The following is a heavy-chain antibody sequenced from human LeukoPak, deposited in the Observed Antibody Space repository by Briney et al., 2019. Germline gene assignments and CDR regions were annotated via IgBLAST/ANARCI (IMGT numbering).Heavy chain of an antibody. CDR1: GGSFGGYY. CDR3: ANTYYDFWSGRAPFDY. D-gene: IGHD3-3*01. CDR2: INHSGST. V-gene: IGHV4-34*01. Sequence: PSETLSLTCAVYGGSFGGYYWSWIRQPPGKGLEWIGEINHSGSTNYNPSLKSRVTISVDTSKNQFSLKLSSVTAADTAVYYCANTYYDFWSGRAPFDYWGQGTLVTVSS. J-gene: IGHJ4*02.